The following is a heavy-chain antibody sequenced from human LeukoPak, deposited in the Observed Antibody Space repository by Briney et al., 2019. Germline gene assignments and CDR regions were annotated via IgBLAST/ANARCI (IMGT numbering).Heavy chain of an antibody. CDR1: GFTFSNYA. CDR2: INQGGSEK. J-gene: IGHJ3*02. D-gene: IGHD2-2*01. CDR3: ARGVVVAPRSAFDI. V-gene: IGHV3-7*01. Sequence: GGSLRLSCAASGFTFSNYAMPWVRQAPGKGLEWVANINQGGSEKCYVDSVKGRFTISRDNAKNSLSLQMNSLRVEDTAVYYCARGVVVAPRSAFDIWGQGTMVTVSS.